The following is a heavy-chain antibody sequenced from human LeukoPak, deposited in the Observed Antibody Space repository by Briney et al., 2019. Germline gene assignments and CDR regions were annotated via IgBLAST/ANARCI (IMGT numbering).Heavy chain of an antibody. CDR1: GGSISSYY. CDR2: IYYSGST. D-gene: IGHD2-21*02. J-gene: IGHJ4*02. V-gene: IGHV4-59*01. CDR3: ARRTAYCGGDCYFDY. Sequence: SETLPLTCTVSGGSISSYYWSWIRQPPGKGLEWIGYIYYSGSTNYNPSLKSRVTISVDTSKNQFSLKLSSVTAADTAVYYCARRTAYCGGDCYFDYWGQGTLVTVSS.